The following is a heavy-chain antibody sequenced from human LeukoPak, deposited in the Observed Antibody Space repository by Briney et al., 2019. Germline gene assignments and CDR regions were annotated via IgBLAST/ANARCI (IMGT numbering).Heavy chain of an antibody. D-gene: IGHD3-10*01. CDR3: ARDLGIKKLLWFGELPSGGMDV. CDR1: GYTFTSYG. CDR2: ISAYNGNT. V-gene: IGHV1-18*01. J-gene: IGHJ6*02. Sequence: ASVKVSCKASGYTFTSYGISWVRQAPGQGLEWMGWISAYNGNTNYAQKLQGRVTMTTDTSTSTAYMELRSLRSDDTAVYYCARDLGIKKLLWFGELPSGGMDVWGQGTTVTVSS.